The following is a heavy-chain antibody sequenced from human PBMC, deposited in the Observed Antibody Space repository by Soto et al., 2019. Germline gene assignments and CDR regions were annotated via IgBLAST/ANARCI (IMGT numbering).Heavy chain of an antibody. Sequence: GGSLILSCVASGFIFTDYALSWIRQGPGKGLEWVAGISFSGHSTNYADSVKGRFITSRDNSKNTLYLLMNRLRTEDIGIYYCAKIALVGSFGFELARDYWGQGILVTVSS. J-gene: IGHJ4*02. CDR3: AKIALVGSFGFELARDY. CDR1: GFIFTDYA. D-gene: IGHD2-8*02. CDR2: ISFSGHST. V-gene: IGHV3-23*01.